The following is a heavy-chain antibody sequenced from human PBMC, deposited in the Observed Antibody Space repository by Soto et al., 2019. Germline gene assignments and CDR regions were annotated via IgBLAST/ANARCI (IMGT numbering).Heavy chain of an antibody. J-gene: IGHJ4*02. CDR2: IYCMYGTR. Sequence: SVKVSCNASGVTFNSQYTRWVRQAPGQGLEWMGRIYCMYGTRHYAEQFQDRVTITADESTGTAYLELSSLTSEETAVYYCALSEGRDGYSFDYWGPGTLVTVSS. CDR1: GVTFNSQY. V-gene: IGHV1-69*13. CDR3: ALSEGRDGYSFDY. D-gene: IGHD5-12*01.